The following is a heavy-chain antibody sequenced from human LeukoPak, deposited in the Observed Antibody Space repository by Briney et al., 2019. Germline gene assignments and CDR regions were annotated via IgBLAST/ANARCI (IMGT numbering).Heavy chain of an antibody. D-gene: IGHD6-19*01. Sequence: GWSLRLSCAASGFTFSSYSMNWVRQAPGKELEWVSSISSSSSYIYYADSVKGRFTISRDNAKNSLYLQMNSLRAEDTAVYYCARRGIAVAGTDYWGQGTLVTVSS. CDR1: GFTFSSYS. J-gene: IGHJ4*02. CDR3: ARRGIAVAGTDY. CDR2: ISSSSSYI. V-gene: IGHV3-21*01.